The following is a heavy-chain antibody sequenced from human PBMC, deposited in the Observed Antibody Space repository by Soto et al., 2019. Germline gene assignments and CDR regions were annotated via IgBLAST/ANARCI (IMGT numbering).Heavy chain of an antibody. CDR3: AKERGAGTSRGYYYYYGMDV. Sequence: GGSLRLSCAASGFTFDDYAMHWVRQAPGKGLEWVSGISWNSGSIGYADSVKGRFTISRDNAKNSLYLQMNSLRAEDTALYYCAKERGAGTSRGYYYYYGMDVWGQGTTVTVSS. V-gene: IGHV3-9*01. CDR2: ISWNSGSI. CDR1: GFTFDDYA. D-gene: IGHD1-1*01. J-gene: IGHJ6*02.